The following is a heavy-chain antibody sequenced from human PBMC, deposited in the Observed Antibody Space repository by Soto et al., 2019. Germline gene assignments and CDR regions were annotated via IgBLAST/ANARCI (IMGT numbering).Heavy chain of an antibody. CDR2: INHSGST. CDR3: ARVGSSSWGRYYYYYGMDV. V-gene: IGHV4-34*01. CDR1: GGSFSGYY. D-gene: IGHD6-13*01. Sequence: QVQLQQWGAGLLKPSETLSLTCAVYGGSFSGYYWSWIRQPPGKGLEWIGEINHSGSTNYNPSLKSRVTISVDTSKNQISLKLSSVTAADTAVYYCARVGSSSWGRYYYYYGMDVWGQGTTVTVSS. J-gene: IGHJ6*02.